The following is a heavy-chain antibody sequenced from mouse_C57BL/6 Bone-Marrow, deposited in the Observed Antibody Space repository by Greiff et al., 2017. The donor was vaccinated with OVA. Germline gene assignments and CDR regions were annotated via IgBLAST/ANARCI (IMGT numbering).Heavy chain of an antibody. V-gene: IGHV1-75*01. CDR3: ARRTIDGYNGNYFDY. Sequence: QVQLQQSGPELVKPGASVKISCKASGYTFTDYYINWVKQRPGQGLEWIGWIFPGSGSTYYNEKFKGKATLTVDKSSSTAYMLLSSLTSEDSAVYFCARRTIDGYNGNYFDYWGQGTTLTVSS. D-gene: IGHD2-3*01. CDR2: IFPGSGST. J-gene: IGHJ2*01. CDR1: GYTFTDYY.